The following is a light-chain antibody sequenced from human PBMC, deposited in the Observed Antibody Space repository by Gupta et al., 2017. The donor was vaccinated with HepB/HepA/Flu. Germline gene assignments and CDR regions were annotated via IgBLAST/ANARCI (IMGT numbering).Light chain of an antibody. CDR2: GAS. Sequence: IVMTQSPATLSGSPGERATLSCRASQSVSSNLAWYQQKPGQAPRLLIYGASTRATGIPARFSGSGSGTEFTLTISSLQSEDFAVYYCQQYNNWPRTFGHGTKVDIK. J-gene: IGKJ3*01. V-gene: IGKV3-15*01. CDR1: QSVSSN. CDR3: QQYNNWPRT.